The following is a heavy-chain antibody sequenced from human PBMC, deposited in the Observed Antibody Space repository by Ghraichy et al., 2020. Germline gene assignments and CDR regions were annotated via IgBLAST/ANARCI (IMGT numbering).Heavy chain of an antibody. CDR2: MNPDGIRI. CDR3: ARDVAYSAFDY. D-gene: IGHD5-18*01. J-gene: IGHJ4*02. V-gene: IGHV3-7*03. CDR1: RFTFSDSW. Sequence: GSLRLSCAASRFTFSDSWMNWVRQAPGKGLEWVASMNPDGIRIYYMDSVRGRFTISRDNAKNSLYLQMNSLRAEDTAMYYCARDVAYSAFDYWGQGTLVTVSS.